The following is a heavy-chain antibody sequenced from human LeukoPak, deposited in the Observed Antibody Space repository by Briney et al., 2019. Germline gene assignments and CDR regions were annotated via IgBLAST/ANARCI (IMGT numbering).Heavy chain of an antibody. CDR2: IIPTFGTA. D-gene: IGHD3-22*01. Sequence: VASVKVSCKASGGTFSSYAISWVRQAPGQGLEWMGRIIPTFGTANYAQKFQGRVTITTDASTSTAYMELSSLRSEDTAVYYCAMEYYYDSSGYPMYDYWGQGTLVTVSS. V-gene: IGHV1-69*05. J-gene: IGHJ4*02. CDR1: GGTFSSYA. CDR3: AMEYYYDSSGYPMYDY.